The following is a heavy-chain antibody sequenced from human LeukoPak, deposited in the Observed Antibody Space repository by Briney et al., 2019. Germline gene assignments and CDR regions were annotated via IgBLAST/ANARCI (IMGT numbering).Heavy chain of an antibody. V-gene: IGHV3-30-3*01. J-gene: IGHJ4*02. CDR2: ISYDGSNK. Sequence: GSLRLSCAASGFTFSSYAMHWVRQAPGKGLEWVAVISYDGSNKYYADSVKGRFTISRDNSKNTLYLQMNSLRAEDTAVYYCATGPQEYCSGGSCPHPFDYWGQGTLVTVSS. D-gene: IGHD2-15*01. CDR1: GFTFSSYA. CDR3: ATGPQEYCSGGSCPHPFDY.